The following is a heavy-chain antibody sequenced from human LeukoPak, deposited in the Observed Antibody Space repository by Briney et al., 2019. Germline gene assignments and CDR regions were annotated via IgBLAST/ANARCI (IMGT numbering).Heavy chain of an antibody. CDR2: IYPGDSDT. J-gene: IGHJ6*02. Sequence: GESLKISCKGSGYRFTDYWIGWVRQMPGKGLEWMGIIYPGDSDTRYSPSFHGQVTISADKSINTAHLQWSSLKASDTAMYYCARGAAGTIPDYYYFGMDVWGQGTTVTVSS. D-gene: IGHD1-7*01. CDR1: GYRFTDYW. V-gene: IGHV5-51*01. CDR3: ARGAAGTIPDYYYFGMDV.